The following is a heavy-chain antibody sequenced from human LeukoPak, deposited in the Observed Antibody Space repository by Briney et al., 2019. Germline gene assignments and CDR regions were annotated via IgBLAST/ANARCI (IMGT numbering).Heavy chain of an antibody. J-gene: IGHJ6*03. V-gene: IGHV1-2*02. Sequence: ASVKVSCKASGYTFTGYYMHWVRQAPGQGLEWMGWINPNSGGTNYAQKFQGRVTMTRNTSISTAYMELSSLRSEDTAVYYCARIMSGSYYLGYYYYYMDVWGKGTTVTVSS. D-gene: IGHD1-26*01. CDR1: GYTFTGYY. CDR2: INPNSGGT. CDR3: ARIMSGSYYLGYYYYYMDV.